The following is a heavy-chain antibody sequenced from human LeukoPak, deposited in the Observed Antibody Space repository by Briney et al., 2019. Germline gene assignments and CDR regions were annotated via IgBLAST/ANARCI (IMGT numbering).Heavy chain of an antibody. V-gene: IGHV4-59*01. Sequence: SETLSLTCTVSGDSISGYYWSWLRQPPGKGLEWIGYIYYSGSTNYNPSLKSRVTISVDTSQNQFSLKLRSVTAADTAVYYCASRKYYYDSSGYPSLFDYWGQGTLVTVSS. CDR2: IYYSGST. CDR1: GDSISGYY. CDR3: ASRKYYYDSSGYPSLFDY. J-gene: IGHJ4*02. D-gene: IGHD3-22*01.